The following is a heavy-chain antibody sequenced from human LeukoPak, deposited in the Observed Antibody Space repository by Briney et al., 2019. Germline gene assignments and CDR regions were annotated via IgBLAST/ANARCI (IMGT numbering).Heavy chain of an antibody. V-gene: IGHV3-15*01. CDR3: AKAATFYYGSDL. CDR1: GFTFSNAW. Sequence: PGGSLRLSCAASGFTFSNAWMSWVRQVPGKGLEWVGRIKSKTDGGTTDYAAPVKGRFTISRDDSKNTLYLQMNRLRAEDTALYYCAKAATFYYGSDLWGQGILVAVSS. CDR2: IKSKTDGGTT. J-gene: IGHJ4*02. D-gene: IGHD3-10*01.